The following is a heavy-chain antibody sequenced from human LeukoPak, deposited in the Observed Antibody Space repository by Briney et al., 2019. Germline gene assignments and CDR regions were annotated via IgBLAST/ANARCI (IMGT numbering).Heavy chain of an antibody. J-gene: IGHJ4*02. D-gene: IGHD3-22*01. Sequence: ASVKVSCKASRYTFTGYYMHWVRQAPGQGLGWMGWINPNSGGTNYAQKFQGRVTMTRDTSISTAYMELSRLRSDDTAVYYCARDQTSGYYYMYYFDYWGQGTLVTVSS. CDR2: INPNSGGT. CDR1: RYTFTGYY. CDR3: ARDQTSGYYYMYYFDY. V-gene: IGHV1-2*02.